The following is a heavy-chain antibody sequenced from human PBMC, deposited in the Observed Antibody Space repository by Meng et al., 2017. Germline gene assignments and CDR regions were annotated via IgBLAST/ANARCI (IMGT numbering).Heavy chain of an antibody. V-gene: IGHV1-2*02. CDR1: GYTFTGYY. CDR2: INPNSGGT. D-gene: IGHD3-16*02. Sequence: ASVKVSCKASGYTFTGYYMHWVRQAPGQGLEWMGWINPNSGGTNYAQKFQGRVTMTRDTSISTAYMEMSRLRSDDTAVYYCARDGRGLRLGELSFMWGQETLVTVSS. J-gene: IGHJ4*02. CDR3: ARDGRGLRLGELSFM.